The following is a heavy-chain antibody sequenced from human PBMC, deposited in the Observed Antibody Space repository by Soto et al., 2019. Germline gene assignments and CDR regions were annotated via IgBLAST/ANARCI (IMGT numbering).Heavy chain of an antibody. CDR3: ARDEGFCSGSSCLSGCDC. Sequence: EVQLVESGGGLVQPGGSLRLSCAASGFSLATYWMHWVRQAPGKGLVWISSVNRDGTVTHYADSVKGRLTISRDNAKNTLFLQMNSLRAEDTAVYYCARDEGFCSGSSCLSGCDCWGQGTLVPVSS. J-gene: IGHJ4*01. CDR2: VNRDGTVT. CDR1: GFSLATYW. D-gene: IGHD2-2*01. V-gene: IGHV3-74*01.